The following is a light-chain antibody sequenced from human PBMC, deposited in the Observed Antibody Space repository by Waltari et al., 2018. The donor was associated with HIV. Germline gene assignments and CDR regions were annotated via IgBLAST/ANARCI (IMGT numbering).Light chain of an antibody. CDR2: DNN. Sequence: QSALTQPASVAGSPGQSITIPCTGSSSKLGNNYVSWYQKLPGTAPKILIYDNNRRPSGIPDRFSGSKSGTSATLGITGLQTGDEADYYCGTWDSSLSAGVFGGGTKLTVL. CDR1: SSKLGNNY. CDR3: GTWDSSLSAGV. V-gene: IGLV1-51*01. J-gene: IGLJ2*01.